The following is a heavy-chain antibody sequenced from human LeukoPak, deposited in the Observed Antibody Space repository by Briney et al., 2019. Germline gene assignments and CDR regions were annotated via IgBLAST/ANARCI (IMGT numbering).Heavy chain of an antibody. V-gene: IGHV3-49*04. CDR2: IRSKAYGGTT. CDR3: ARDGVHDAFDI. D-gene: IGHD1-1*01. Sequence: GGSLRLSCTASGFTFGDYAMSWVRQAPGKGLEWVGFIRSKAYGGTTEYAASVKGRFTISRDDSKSIAYLQMNSLKTEDTAVYYCARDGVHDAFDIWGQGTMVTVSS. CDR1: GFTFGDYA. J-gene: IGHJ3*02.